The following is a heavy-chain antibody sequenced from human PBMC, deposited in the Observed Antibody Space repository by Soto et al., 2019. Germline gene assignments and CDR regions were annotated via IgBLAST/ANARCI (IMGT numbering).Heavy chain of an antibody. CDR3: ARTRGGFHTYYGMDV. CDR1: GFSFTTYS. Sequence: QVQLEESGGGVVQPGRSLRLACLASGFSFTTYSMHWVRRAPGKGLEWVAGMWYDGSEKYYSGSVKGRVSIFKDNSKNTLFLQLNSLRAEDTAVYYCARTRGGFHTYYGMDVWGQGTAVTVSS. D-gene: IGHD3-16*01. CDR2: MWYDGSEK. V-gene: IGHV3-33*01. J-gene: IGHJ6*02.